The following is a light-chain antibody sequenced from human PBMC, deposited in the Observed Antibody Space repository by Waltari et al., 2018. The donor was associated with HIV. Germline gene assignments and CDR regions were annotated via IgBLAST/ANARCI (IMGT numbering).Light chain of an antibody. CDR2: RNN. Sequence: QSVLTQPPSASRTPGPRVTISCSGSSSNIGSSSVYWYQQLPGTAPKLLIYRNNQRPSGVPDRFSGFKSGTSASLAISGLRSEDEADYYCAAWDDNLSGWVFGGGSKLTIL. V-gene: IGLV1-47*01. CDR3: AAWDDNLSGWV. J-gene: IGLJ3*02. CDR1: SSNIGSSS.